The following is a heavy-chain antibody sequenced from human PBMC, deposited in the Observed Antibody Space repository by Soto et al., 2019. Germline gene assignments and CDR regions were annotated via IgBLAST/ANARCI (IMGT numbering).Heavy chain of an antibody. V-gene: IGHV4-59*01. J-gene: IGHJ6*02. Sequence: SETLSLTCAVSGGSMSPYYWSWIRQPPGKGLECIGYIYYTGSTYYNPSLKSRVTISVDASKNQFSLKLSSVTAADTAVHYCARGWGSSNLRFGLDVWGQGTTVTVSS. CDR2: IYYTGST. D-gene: IGHD2-2*01. CDR3: ARGWGSSNLRFGLDV. CDR1: GGSMSPYY.